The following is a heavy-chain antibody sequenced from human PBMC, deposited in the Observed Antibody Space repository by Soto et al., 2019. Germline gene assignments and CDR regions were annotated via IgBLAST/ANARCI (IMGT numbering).Heavy chain of an antibody. CDR3: ARVRRSDDYYYYGMDV. Sequence: PSETLSLTCAVYGGSFSGYYWSWIRQPPGKGLEWIGEINHSGSTNYNPSLKSRVTISVDTSKNQFSLKLSSVTAADTAVYYCARVRRSDDYYYYGMDVWGQGTTVTVSS. CDR2: INHSGST. J-gene: IGHJ6*02. V-gene: IGHV4-34*01. D-gene: IGHD1-26*01. CDR1: GGSFSGYY.